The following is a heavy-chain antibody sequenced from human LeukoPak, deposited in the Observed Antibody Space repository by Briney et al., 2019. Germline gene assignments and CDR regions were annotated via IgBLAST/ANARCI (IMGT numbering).Heavy chain of an antibody. CDR1: GFTFSSYS. Sequence: GGSLRLSCAASGFTFSSYSINWVRQAPGKGLEWVSYISSTSSYIYYADSVKGRFTISRDNAKNSLYLQMSSLRAEDTAVYYCARDAVTQPRSDISGYYPPYHFDYWGQGTLVTVSS. J-gene: IGHJ4*02. D-gene: IGHD3-22*01. CDR2: ISSTSSYI. CDR3: ARDAVTQPRSDISGYYPPYHFDY. V-gene: IGHV3-21*01.